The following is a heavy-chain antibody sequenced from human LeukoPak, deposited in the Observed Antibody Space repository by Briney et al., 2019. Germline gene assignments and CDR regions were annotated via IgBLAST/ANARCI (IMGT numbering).Heavy chain of an antibody. CDR1: GFTFSNAW. CDR3: TITVAMSIDY. V-gene: IGHV3-15*01. J-gene: IGHJ4*02. Sequence: PGGSLRLSCAASGFTFSNAWMSWVRQAPGKGLEWVGRIKRKTDGGTTDYAAPVKGRFTISRDDSKNTLYLQMNSLNIEDTAVYYCTITVAMSIDYWGQGTLVTVSS. CDR2: IKRKTDGGTT. D-gene: IGHD5-12*01.